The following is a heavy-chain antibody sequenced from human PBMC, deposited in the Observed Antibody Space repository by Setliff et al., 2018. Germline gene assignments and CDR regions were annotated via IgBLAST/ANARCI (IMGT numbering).Heavy chain of an antibody. CDR3: RQAVVGRDVFDI. D-gene: IGHD1-1*01. V-gene: IGHV4-34*01. Sequence: PSETLSLTCNVYGGSFDTYYWSWIRQPPGKGLEWFGEINHSGSGDYNPSFKGRVTISVDTSKKQFSLTLTSVTAADTALYYCRQAVVGRDVFDIWGQGTLVTVSS. CDR2: INHSGSG. CDR1: GGSFDTYY. J-gene: IGHJ3*02.